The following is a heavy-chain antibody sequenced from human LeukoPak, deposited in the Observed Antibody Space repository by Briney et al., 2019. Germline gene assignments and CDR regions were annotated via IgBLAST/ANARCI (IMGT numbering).Heavy chain of an antibody. J-gene: IGHJ4*02. CDR2: ISYDGSNK. CDR1: GFTFSSYG. V-gene: IGHV3-30*18. CDR3: AKGSWEPLDY. D-gene: IGHD1-26*01. Sequence: GGSLRLSCAASGFTFSSYGMHWVRQAPGKGLEWVAVISYDGSNKYYADSVKGRFTISRDNSKNTLYLQLNSLRAEDIAVYFCAKGSWEPLDYWGQGTLVTVSS.